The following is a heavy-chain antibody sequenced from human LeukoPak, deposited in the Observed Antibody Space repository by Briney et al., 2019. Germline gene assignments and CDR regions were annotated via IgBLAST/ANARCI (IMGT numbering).Heavy chain of an antibody. D-gene: IGHD6-13*01. Sequence: SETLSLTCTVSGGSISSYYWSWIRQPAGKGLEWIGRIYTSGSTTYNPSLKSRVTMSVDTSKNQFSQKLSSVTAADTAVYYCASRDSSSSIDYWGQGTLVTVSS. CDR2: IYTSGST. J-gene: IGHJ4*02. CDR3: ASRDSSSSIDY. V-gene: IGHV4-4*07. CDR1: GGSISSYY.